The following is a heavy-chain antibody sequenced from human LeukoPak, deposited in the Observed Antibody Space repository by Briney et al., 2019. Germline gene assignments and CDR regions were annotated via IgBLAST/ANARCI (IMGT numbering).Heavy chain of an antibody. CDR1: GGSISSYY. CDR3: ARAGTLHGSSSYYYYGMDV. CDR2: IYYSGST. J-gene: IGHJ6*02. D-gene: IGHD6-6*01. V-gene: IGHV4-59*01. Sequence: SETLSLTCTVSGGSISSYYWSWIRQPPGKGLEWIGYIYYSGSTNYNPSLKSRVTISVDTSKNQFSLKLSSVTAADMAVYYCARAGTLHGSSSYYYYGMDVWGQGTTVTVSS.